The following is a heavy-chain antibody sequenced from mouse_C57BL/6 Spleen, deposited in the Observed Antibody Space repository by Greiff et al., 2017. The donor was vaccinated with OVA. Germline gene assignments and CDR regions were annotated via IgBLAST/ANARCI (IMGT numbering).Heavy chain of an antibody. D-gene: IGHD2-4*01. V-gene: IGHV6-3*01. J-gene: IGHJ3*01. CDR1: GFTFSNYW. CDR2: IRLKSDNYAT. CDR3: THYDYDETWFAY. Sequence: EVQGVESGGGLVQPGGSMKLSCVASGFTFSNYWMNWVRQSPEKGLEWVAQIRLKSDNYATHYAESVKGRFTISRDDSKSSDYLQMNDLRAEDTGSYYCTHYDYDETWFAYWGQGTLVTVSA.